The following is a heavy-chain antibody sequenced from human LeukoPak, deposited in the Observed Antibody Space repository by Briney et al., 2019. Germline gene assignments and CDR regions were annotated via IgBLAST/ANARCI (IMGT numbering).Heavy chain of an antibody. Sequence: SETLSLTCTVSGGSISNYYWGWIWQPPGKGLEWIRYIYYSGSTNYNPSLKSRVTISVDTSKNQFSLKLSSVTAADTAVYYCVKVGTGTVDYWGQGTLVTVSA. V-gene: IGHV4-59*01. CDR3: VKVGTGTVDY. CDR1: GGSISNYY. J-gene: IGHJ4*02. D-gene: IGHD1-1*01. CDR2: IYYSGST.